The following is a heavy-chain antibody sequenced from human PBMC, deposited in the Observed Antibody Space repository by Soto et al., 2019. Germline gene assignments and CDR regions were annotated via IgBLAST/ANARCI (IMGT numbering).Heavy chain of an antibody. D-gene: IGHD6-6*01. CDR2: ISTNGVGT. J-gene: IGHJ6*03. Sequence: EVQLVESGGGLAQPGGSLRLSCAASGFTLSGYAMDWVRQAPGKGLEYVSGISTNGVGTYYANSVQGRFTISRDNSKNTVYLQMGSLRPDVMAVYYCARRARPDFYYMDVWGKGTTVTLSS. CDR3: ARRARPDFYYMDV. V-gene: IGHV3-64*01. CDR1: GFTLSGYA.